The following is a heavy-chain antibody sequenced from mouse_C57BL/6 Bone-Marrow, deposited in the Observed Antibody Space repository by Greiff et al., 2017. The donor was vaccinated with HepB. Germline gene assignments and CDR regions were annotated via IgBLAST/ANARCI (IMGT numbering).Heavy chain of an antibody. CDR2: IDPSDSYT. Sequence: QVQLQQPGAELVMPGASVKLSCKASGYTFTSYWMHWVKQRPGQGLEWIGEIDPSDSYTNYNQKFKGKSTLTVDKSSRTAYMQLSSLTSEDSAVYYCARIPYYSNYVAPYWYFDVWGTGTTVTVSS. CDR1: GYTFTSYW. D-gene: IGHD2-5*01. V-gene: IGHV1-69*01. CDR3: ARIPYYSNYVAPYWYFDV. J-gene: IGHJ1*03.